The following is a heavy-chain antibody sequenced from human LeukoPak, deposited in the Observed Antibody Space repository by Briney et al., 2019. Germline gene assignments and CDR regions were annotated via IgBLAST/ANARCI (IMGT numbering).Heavy chain of an antibody. CDR2: VYHSGST. CDR1: GGSISSGGYS. J-gene: IGHJ3*01. V-gene: IGHV4-30-2*01. D-gene: IGHD2-21*01. CDR3: ARQRLKIIRHHSFDV. Sequence: PSEALSLTCAVSGGSISSGGYSWSWIRQPPGRGLEWIGYVYHSGSTYYKPSLKSRVTISVETSKNQFSLKLSSVTPADTAVYYCARQRLKIIRHHSFDVWGQGTMVTVS.